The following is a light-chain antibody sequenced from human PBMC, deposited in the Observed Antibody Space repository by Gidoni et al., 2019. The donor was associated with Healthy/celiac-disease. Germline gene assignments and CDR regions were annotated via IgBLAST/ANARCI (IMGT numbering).Light chain of an antibody. CDR1: RSDVGVYNY. CDR2: EVS. Sequence: QSALTQPASVSGSPGQSITISCTGTRSDVGVYNYVSWYQQHPGKAPKLMIYEVSNRPSGVSNRFSGSKSGNTASLTISGLQAEDEADYYCSSYTSSSTVVFGGGTKLNVL. J-gene: IGLJ2*01. CDR3: SSYTSSSTVV. V-gene: IGLV2-14*01.